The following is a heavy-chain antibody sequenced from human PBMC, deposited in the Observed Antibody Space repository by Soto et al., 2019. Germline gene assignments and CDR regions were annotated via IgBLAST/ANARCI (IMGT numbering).Heavy chain of an antibody. Sequence: PSETLSLTCTVSGGSISSSSYYWGWIRQPPGKGLEWIGSIYYSGSTYYNPSLKSRVTISVDTSKNQFSLKLSSVTAADTAVYYCARLLISITMVREDDYYYGMDVWGQGTTVTVSS. J-gene: IGHJ6*02. V-gene: IGHV4-39*01. D-gene: IGHD3-10*01. CDR1: GGSISSSSYY. CDR2: IYYSGST. CDR3: ARLLISITMVREDDYYYGMDV.